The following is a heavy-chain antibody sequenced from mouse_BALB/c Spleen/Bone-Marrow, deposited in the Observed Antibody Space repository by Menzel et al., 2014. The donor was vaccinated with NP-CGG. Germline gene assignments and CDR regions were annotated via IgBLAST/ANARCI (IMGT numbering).Heavy chain of an antibody. V-gene: IGHV7-3*02. CDR3: TRDMGLLRFDY. D-gene: IGHD1-1*01. Sequence: EVQRVESGGGLVQPGGSLRLSCATSGFTFTDYYMSWVRQPPGKALEWLGFIRNKPNGYTTEYSASVKGRFTISRDNSQSIRYLQMNTLRVEDSATYYCTRDMGLLRFDYWGQGTTLTVSS. CDR2: IRNKPNGYTT. CDR1: GFTFTDYY. J-gene: IGHJ2*01.